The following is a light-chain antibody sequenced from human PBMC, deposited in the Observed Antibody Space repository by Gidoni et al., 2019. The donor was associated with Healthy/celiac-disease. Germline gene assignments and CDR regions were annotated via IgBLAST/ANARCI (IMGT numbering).Light chain of an antibody. Sequence: DIQMNQSPSSLSASVGDRVTITCRASQSISSYLNWYQQKPGKVPKLLIYAASSLQSGVPSRFSGSGSGTDFTLTISSLQPEDFATYYCQQSYSTPPITFGQGTRLEIK. CDR1: QSISSY. V-gene: IGKV1-39*01. CDR3: QQSYSTPPIT. J-gene: IGKJ5*01. CDR2: AAS.